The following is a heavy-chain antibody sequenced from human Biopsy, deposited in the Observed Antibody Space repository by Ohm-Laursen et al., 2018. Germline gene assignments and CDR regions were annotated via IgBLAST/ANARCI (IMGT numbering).Heavy chain of an antibody. V-gene: IGHV3-30*18. CDR2: ISYDGSYK. Sequence: SLRLSCTASGFTFNTYEMIWVRQAPGKGLEWVALISYDGSYKNYGDSVKGRFTISRDNSKNTLYLQMNSLRPEDTAVYYCAKQEGVAYGDIDYWGQGTLVTVSS. D-gene: IGHD3-10*01. CDR3: AKQEGVAYGDIDY. J-gene: IGHJ4*02. CDR1: GFTFNTYE.